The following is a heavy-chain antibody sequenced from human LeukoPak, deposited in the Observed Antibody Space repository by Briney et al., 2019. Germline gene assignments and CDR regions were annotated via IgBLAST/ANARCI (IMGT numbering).Heavy chain of an antibody. D-gene: IGHD1-26*01. J-gene: IGHJ5*01. CDR1: GFTFRISW. V-gene: IGHV3-7*04. Sequence: GSLRLSCAASGFTFRISWMSWVRQAPGKGLEWVASIKEDGSEKNYVDSVKGRFTISRDNDNNSLYLHMNSLRVDDTAFYYCARGGRPDSWGQGTLVTVSS. CDR2: IKEDGSEK. CDR3: ARGGRPDS.